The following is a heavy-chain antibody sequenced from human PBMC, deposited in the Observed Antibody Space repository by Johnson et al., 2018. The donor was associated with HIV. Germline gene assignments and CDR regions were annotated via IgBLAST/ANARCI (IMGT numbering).Heavy chain of an antibody. CDR2: IRSKTDGGTT. CDR1: GFTFSNAW. CDR3: ARGGAYCGGDCYHAFDI. J-gene: IGHJ3*02. D-gene: IGHD2-21*02. Sequence: EMQLVESGGGLVKPGGSLRLSCAASGFTFSNAWMNWVRQAPGKGLEWVGRIRSKTDGGTTEYAAPVKGRFTVSRDDSKNTLYLQMNSLRAEDTALYYCARGGAYCGGDCYHAFDIWGQGTMVTVSS. V-gene: IGHV3-15*05.